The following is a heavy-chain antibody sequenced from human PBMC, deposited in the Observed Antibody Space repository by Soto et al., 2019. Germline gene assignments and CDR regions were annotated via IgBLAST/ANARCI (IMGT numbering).Heavy chain of an antibody. V-gene: IGHV4-30-2*01. CDR3: ARACITGRLYYFDY. Sequence: PSETLSLTCAVSGGSISIGGYSWSCIRQPPGKGLEWIGYIYHSGSTYYNPSLKSRVTISVDRSKNQSSLKLSSVTAADTAVYYCARACITGRLYYFDYWGQGTLVTVSS. CDR1: GGSISIGGYS. D-gene: IGHD1-20*01. J-gene: IGHJ4*02. CDR2: IYHSGST.